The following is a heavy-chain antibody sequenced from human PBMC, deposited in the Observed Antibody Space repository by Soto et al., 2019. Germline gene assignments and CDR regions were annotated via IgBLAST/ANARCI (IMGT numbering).Heavy chain of an antibody. CDR3: ATISSPDDX. V-gene: IGHV3-7*01. Sequence: GGSLRLSCAASGSTFSNHWMSWVRQAPGKGLEWVANIKQDGTEKHYVESVKVRFTISRDNAKTSVFLKMKSLRVEDTAVYYCATISSPDDXWGQGTLVTVSX. CDR1: GSTFSNHW. CDR2: IKQDGTEK. J-gene: IGHJ4*02. D-gene: IGHD2-2*01.